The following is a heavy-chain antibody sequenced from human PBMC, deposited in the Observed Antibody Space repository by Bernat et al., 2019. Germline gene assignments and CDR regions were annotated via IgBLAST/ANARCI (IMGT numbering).Heavy chain of an antibody. CDR2: IRSKAYGGTT. D-gene: IGHD6-13*01. CDR1: GFTFGDYA. CDR3: TCEQQLGPGRVQAPIADTNNKICCYYYGMDV. V-gene: IGHV3-49*03. J-gene: IGHJ6*02. Sequence: EVQLVESGGGLVQPGRSLRLSCTVSGFTFGDYAMSWFRQAPGKGLEWVGFIRSKAYGGTTEYAASVKGRFTISRDDSKSIAYLQMNSLKTEDTAVYYCTCEQQLGPGRVQAPIADTNNKICCYYYGMDVWGQGTTVTVSS.